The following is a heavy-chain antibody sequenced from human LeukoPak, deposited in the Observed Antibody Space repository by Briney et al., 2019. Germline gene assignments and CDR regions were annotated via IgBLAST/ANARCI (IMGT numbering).Heavy chain of an antibody. Sequence: GGSLRLSCAASGFSFSSYSMNWGRQAPGKGLEWVSYITSSSNSMYYAHSVKGRFTISGDNAKNPLYLQMNSLRAEDTAVYYCARKSGSSGYPFDYWGQGTLVTVSS. CDR2: ITSSSNSM. CDR1: GFSFSSYS. V-gene: IGHV3-48*01. D-gene: IGHD3-22*01. J-gene: IGHJ4*02. CDR3: ARKSGSSGYPFDY.